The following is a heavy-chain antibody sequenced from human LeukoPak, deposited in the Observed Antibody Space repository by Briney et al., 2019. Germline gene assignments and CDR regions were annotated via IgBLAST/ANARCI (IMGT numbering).Heavy chain of an antibody. V-gene: IGHV4-59*01. J-gene: IGHJ5*02. CDR2: IYYSGST. CDR1: GGSISSYY. CDR3: ANTSDYSGLGWFDP. D-gene: IGHD5-12*01. Sequence: PSETLSLTCTVSGGSISSYYWSWVRQPPGKGLEWIGYIYYSGSTNYNPSLKSRVTISVETSKNQFSLKLSSVTAADTAVYYCANTSDYSGLGWFDPWGQGTLVTVSS.